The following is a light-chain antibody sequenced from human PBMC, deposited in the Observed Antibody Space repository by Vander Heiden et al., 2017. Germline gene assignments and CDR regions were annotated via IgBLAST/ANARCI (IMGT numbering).Light chain of an antibody. CDR2: EAS. V-gene: IGKV1-5*01. CDR3: QQYNSYWWT. J-gene: IGKJ1*01. Sequence: DIQMTQSPSTLSASVGDRVTITCRASENVSRWMAWYQQKPGKAPKLLVYEASSLQSGVPSRFRCSGPGTEFTLTISSLQPDDFATYYCQQYNSYWWTFGQGTQVEI. CDR1: ENVSRW.